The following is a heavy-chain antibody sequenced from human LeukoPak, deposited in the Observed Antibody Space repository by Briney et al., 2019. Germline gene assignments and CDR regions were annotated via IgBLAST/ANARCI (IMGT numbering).Heavy chain of an antibody. CDR1: GYTFTGYY. D-gene: IGHD5-18*01. CDR3: ARGVIPSRIQLWSTIDY. Sequence: ASVKVSCKASGYTFTGYYVHWVRQAPGQGLEWMGRINPNSGDTNYAQKFQGRVTMTRDTSISTAYMELSRLRSDDTAVYYCARGVIPSRIQLWSTIDYWGQGTLVTVSS. V-gene: IGHV1-2*06. J-gene: IGHJ4*02. CDR2: INPNSGDT.